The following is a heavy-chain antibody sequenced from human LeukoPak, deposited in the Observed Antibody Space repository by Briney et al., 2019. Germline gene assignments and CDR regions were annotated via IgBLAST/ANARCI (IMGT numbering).Heavy chain of an antibody. Sequence: SETLSLTCTVSGGSISSGGYYWSWIRQHPGKGLEWIGYIYYSGSTNYNPSLKSRVAISVDTSKNQFSLKLSPVTAADTAVYYCAREGGGSYGFDYWGQGTLVTVSS. CDR1: GGSISSGGYY. CDR3: AREGGGSYGFDY. CDR2: IYYSGST. J-gene: IGHJ4*02. D-gene: IGHD1-26*01. V-gene: IGHV4-31*03.